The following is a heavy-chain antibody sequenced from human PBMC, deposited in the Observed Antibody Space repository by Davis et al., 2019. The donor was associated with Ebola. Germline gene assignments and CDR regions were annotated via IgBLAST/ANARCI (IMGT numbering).Heavy chain of an antibody. J-gene: IGHJ6*02. Sequence: ASVKVSCKTFGYTFTSYGITWVRQATGQGLEWMGIINPSGGSTSYAQKFQGRVTMTRDTSTSTVYMELSSLRSEDTAVYYCAREDIVVVVAANYYYYYGMDVWGQGTTVTVSS. D-gene: IGHD2-15*01. V-gene: IGHV1-46*03. CDR1: GYTFTSYG. CDR3: AREDIVVVVAANYYYYYGMDV. CDR2: INPSGGST.